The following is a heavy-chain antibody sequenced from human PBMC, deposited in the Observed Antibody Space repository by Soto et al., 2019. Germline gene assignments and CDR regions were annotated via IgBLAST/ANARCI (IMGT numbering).Heavy chain of an antibody. J-gene: IGHJ4*02. CDR1: GFTFSSYG. Sequence: GGSLILSCAASGFTFSSYGMNWVRQAPGKGLEWVSSISSTSTYLYYADSVKGRFTISRDNAKNSLYLQMNSLRADDTAVYYCARETSIVASGYWGQGTPVTVSS. V-gene: IGHV3-21*01. D-gene: IGHD1-26*01. CDR2: ISSTSTYL. CDR3: ARETSIVASGY.